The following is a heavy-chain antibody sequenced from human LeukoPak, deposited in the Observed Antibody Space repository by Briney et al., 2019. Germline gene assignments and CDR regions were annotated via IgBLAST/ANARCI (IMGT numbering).Heavy chain of an antibody. CDR2: ISYDGSNK. CDR3: ARELYGGNDY. Sequence: GGSLRLSCAASGFTFSSYAMHWVRQAPGKGLEGVAVISYDGSNKYYADSVKGRFTISRDNSKNTLYLQMNSLRAEDTAVYYCARELYGGNDYWGQGTLVTVSS. J-gene: IGHJ4*02. V-gene: IGHV3-30-3*01. CDR1: GFTFSSYA. D-gene: IGHD4-23*01.